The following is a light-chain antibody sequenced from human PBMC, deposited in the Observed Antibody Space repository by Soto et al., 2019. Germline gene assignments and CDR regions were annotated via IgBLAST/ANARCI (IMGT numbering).Light chain of an antibody. V-gene: IGKV1D-16*01. CDR1: QGITNR. CDR2: EAS. J-gene: IGKJ1*01. Sequence: DIQMTQSPSSVSASVGDRVTITCRASQGITNRLAWYQQKPGKAPKLLIYEASSLQSGVPSRISGSGSGTDFTLTISGLQSDDFAVYFCQQYNKWPPWTFGHGTKVEIK. CDR3: QQYNKWPPWT.